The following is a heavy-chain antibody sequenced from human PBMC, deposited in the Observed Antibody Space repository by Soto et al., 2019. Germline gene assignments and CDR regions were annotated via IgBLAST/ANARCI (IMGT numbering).Heavy chain of an antibody. D-gene: IGHD1-26*01. J-gene: IGHJ6*02. CDR3: ARDKDRDQWGGNYYYSLDV. CDR1: GGTFRTYA. CDR2: IIPIFRTP. Sequence: QVQLVQSGPEVKKPGSSVKVSCKLSGGTFRTYAISWVRQAPGQGLEWMGGIIPIFRTPDYSQKFQGRVKIIADESTTTAYMELSTLTFEDTAVYYCARDKDRDQWGGNYYYSLDVWGQGTTVTVSS. V-gene: IGHV1-69*12.